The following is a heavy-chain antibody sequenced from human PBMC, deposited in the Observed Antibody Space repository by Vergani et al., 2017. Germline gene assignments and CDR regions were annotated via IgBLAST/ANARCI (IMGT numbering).Heavy chain of an antibody. D-gene: IGHD1-1*01. CDR1: EYSFGNYW. Sequence: EVELVQSGPEMRKPGESLKISCKGSEYSFGNYWIGWVRQMPGKGLEWMGIIYPADSDTRYSPSFQGQVTISADKSISTAFLQWNSLKASDTALYYCARHTTYTDSWCQEGLVTVSS. V-gene: IGHV5-51*01. CDR2: IYPADSDT. J-gene: IGHJ4*02. CDR3: ARHTTYTDS.